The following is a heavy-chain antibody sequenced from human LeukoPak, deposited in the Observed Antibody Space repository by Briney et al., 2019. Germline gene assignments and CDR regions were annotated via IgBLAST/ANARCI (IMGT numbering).Heavy chain of an antibody. Sequence: GGSLRLSCAASGFTFSSYAMSWVRQAPGKGLEWVSAISGSGGSTYYANSVKGRFTISRDNSKDTLYLQMNSLRAQDTAVYHCAKGSYDFWSGYLPGFDPWGQGNLVNVSS. CDR2: ISGSGGST. CDR1: GFTFSSYA. CDR3: AKGSYDFWSGYLPGFDP. V-gene: IGHV3-23*01. D-gene: IGHD3-3*01. J-gene: IGHJ5*02.